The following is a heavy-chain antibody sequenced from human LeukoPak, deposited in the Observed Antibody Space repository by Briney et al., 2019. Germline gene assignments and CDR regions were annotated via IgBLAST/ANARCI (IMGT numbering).Heavy chain of an antibody. CDR2: IYHTGSS. Sequence: SETLSLTCAVSRYPVSSGYYWGWIRQPPGKGLEWIGSIYHTGSSYINLSLKSRVTTLVDTTKNQISLKLRSVTAADTAVYYCARHLAVDTAMGNNWFDPWGQGTLVTVSS. J-gene: IGHJ5*02. D-gene: IGHD5-18*01. V-gene: IGHV4-38-2*01. CDR1: RYPVSSGYY. CDR3: ARHLAVDTAMGNNWFDP.